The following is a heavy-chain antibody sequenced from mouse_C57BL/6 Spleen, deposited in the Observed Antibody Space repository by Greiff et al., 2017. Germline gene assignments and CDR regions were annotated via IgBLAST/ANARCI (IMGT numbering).Heavy chain of an antibody. D-gene: IGHD2-4*01. J-gene: IGHJ4*01. Sequence: QVQLQQPGTELVKPGASVKLSCKASGYTFTSYWMHWVKQRPGQGLEWIGNINPSNGGTTYNEKFKSKATLTVDQSSSTAYMQLSSLTSEDSAVYYCARSAIYYDYDGYAMDYWGQGTSVTVSS. CDR3: ARSAIYYDYDGYAMDY. V-gene: IGHV1-53*01. CDR2: INPSNGGT. CDR1: GYTFTSYW.